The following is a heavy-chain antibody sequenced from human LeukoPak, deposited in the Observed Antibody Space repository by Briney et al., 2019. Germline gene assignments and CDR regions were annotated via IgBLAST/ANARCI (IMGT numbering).Heavy chain of an antibody. V-gene: IGHV3-13*01. Sequence: PGGSLRLSCAASGFTFSNYDIHWVRQATGKGLEWVSAIGTAGDTFYPGSVKGRFTISRENAKNSLYLQMNNMRAGDTAVYYCARGPRYYFDSWGQGTLVTVSS. CDR3: ARGPRYYFDS. CDR1: GFTFSNYD. CDR2: IGTAGDT. J-gene: IGHJ4*02.